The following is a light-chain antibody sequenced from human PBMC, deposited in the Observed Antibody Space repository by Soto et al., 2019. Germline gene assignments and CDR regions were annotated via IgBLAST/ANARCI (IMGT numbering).Light chain of an antibody. CDR1: QSVSSSY. CDR2: DAS. V-gene: IGKV3D-20*01. Sequence: EIALTQSPAPLSLSPGARATLSCGASQSVSSSYLAWYQQKPGLAPRLLIYDASSRATGIPDRFSGSGSGTDFTLTISRLEPEDFAVYYCQQYGSSPITFGQGTRLEIK. CDR3: QQYGSSPIT. J-gene: IGKJ5*01.